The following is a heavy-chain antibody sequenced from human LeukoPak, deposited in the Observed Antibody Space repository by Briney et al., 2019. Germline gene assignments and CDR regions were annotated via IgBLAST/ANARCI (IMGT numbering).Heavy chain of an antibody. J-gene: IGHJ2*01. CDR2: IYTSGST. CDR3: ARGGHLRGTWLAWYFDL. V-gene: IGHV4-59*10. D-gene: IGHD3-16*01. Sequence: SETLYLTRAVYGGSFSGYYWSWIRQPAGKGLEWIGRIYTSGSTNYNPSLKSRVTISVDTSKNQFSLKLSSVTAADTAVYYCARGGHLRGTWLAWYFDLWGRGTLVTVSS. CDR1: GGSFSGYY.